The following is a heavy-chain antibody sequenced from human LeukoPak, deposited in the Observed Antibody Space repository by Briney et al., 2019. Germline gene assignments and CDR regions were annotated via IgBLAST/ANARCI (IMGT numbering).Heavy chain of an antibody. V-gene: IGHV4-39*01. Sequence: SETLSLTCTVSGGSISRSYYYWGWIRQPPGKGLEWVGSVYYSGKTFYSPSLESRVTISVDTSKNQFSLKLSSVTAADTAVYYCARTRYYYNSRSYGAPYYFDYWGQGTLVTVSS. CDR2: VYYSGKT. J-gene: IGHJ4*02. D-gene: IGHD3-10*01. CDR1: GGSISRSYYY. CDR3: ARTRYYYNSRSYGAPYYFDY.